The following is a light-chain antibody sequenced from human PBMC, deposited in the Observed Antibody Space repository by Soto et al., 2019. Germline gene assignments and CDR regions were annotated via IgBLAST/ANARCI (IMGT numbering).Light chain of an antibody. J-gene: IGLJ1*01. V-gene: IGLV2-14*01. Sequence: QSVRTQPASVSGSPGQSITISCTGTSSDVGGYNYVSWYQQHPGKAPKLMIYDVSNRPSGVSNRFSGSKSGNTASLTISGLQAEDEADYYCSSYTSSSTFVFGTGTKV. CDR1: SSDVGGYNY. CDR3: SSYTSSSTFV. CDR2: DVS.